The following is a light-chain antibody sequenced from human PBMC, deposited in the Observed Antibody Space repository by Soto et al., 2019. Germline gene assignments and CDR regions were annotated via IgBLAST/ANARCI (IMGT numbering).Light chain of an antibody. Sequence: EIVLTQSPVTLSLSPGERATLSCRASQSVSSNLAWYQQKPGQAPRLLIYGASTRATGIPARFSGSGSGTEFTLTISSLQSEDFAVYYCQQYNNWPSITFGQGTRLEIK. V-gene: IGKV3-15*01. CDR1: QSVSSN. CDR3: QQYNNWPSIT. J-gene: IGKJ5*01. CDR2: GAS.